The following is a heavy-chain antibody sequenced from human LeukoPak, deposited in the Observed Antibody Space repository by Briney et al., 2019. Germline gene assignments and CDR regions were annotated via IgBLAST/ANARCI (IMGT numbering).Heavy chain of an antibody. D-gene: IGHD2-2*02. CDR3: AKNRVPTAITPDS. Sequence: GTSLRLSCAASGFTFSGYGMHWLRQAPVKGLEWVAVIPYDASNKYYTDSVKGRFTISRDNSKNTLYLQMNSLRAEDTAVYYCAKNRVPTAITPDSWGQGTLVTVSS. CDR1: GFTFSGYG. J-gene: IGHJ5*01. V-gene: IGHV3-30*18. CDR2: IPYDASNK.